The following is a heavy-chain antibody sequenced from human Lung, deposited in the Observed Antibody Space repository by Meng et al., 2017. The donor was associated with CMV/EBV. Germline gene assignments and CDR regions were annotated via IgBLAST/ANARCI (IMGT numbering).Heavy chain of an antibody. V-gene: IGHV3-30*02. CDR3: AKDLLLFGGPNAYFDQ. CDR2: IRHDGTNK. D-gene: IGHD3-16*01. J-gene: IGHJ4*02. CDR1: GFRFDDYG. Sequence: GESXKISCAASGFRFDDYGMHWVRQTPGKGLEWVAFIRHDGTNKFYGDSVKRRFTISRDNSKNTVYLQMNSLRPEETAVYYCAKDLLLFGGPNAYFDQWGQGTLVTVSS.